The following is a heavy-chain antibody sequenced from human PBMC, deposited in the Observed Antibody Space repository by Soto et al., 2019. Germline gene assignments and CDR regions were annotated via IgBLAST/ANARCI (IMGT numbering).Heavy chain of an antibody. CDR1: GYTFTSYA. Sequence: ASVKVSCKASGYTFTSYAMHWVRQAPGQRLEWMGWINAGNGNTKYSQKFQGRVTITRDTSASTAYMELSSLRSEDTAVYYCARSEFVVRSPSPHFDYWGQGTLVTVSS. D-gene: IGHD6-6*01. J-gene: IGHJ4*02. CDR2: INAGNGNT. CDR3: ARSEFVVRSPSPHFDY. V-gene: IGHV1-3*01.